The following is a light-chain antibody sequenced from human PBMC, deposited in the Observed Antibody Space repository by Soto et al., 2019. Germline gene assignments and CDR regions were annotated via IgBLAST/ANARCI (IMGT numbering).Light chain of an antibody. V-gene: IGLV1-40*01. CDR1: SSNIGTGYD. CDR2: GNS. Sequence: QPVLTQPPSVSGAPGQRVTISCNGSSSNIGTGYDIHWYQQVPGTAPKLLIYGNSNRPSGVPDRFSGSKSGTSASLAITGLQAEDEADYYCQSYDSSLSGGVFGTGTKLTVL. CDR3: QSYDSSLSGGV. J-gene: IGLJ1*01.